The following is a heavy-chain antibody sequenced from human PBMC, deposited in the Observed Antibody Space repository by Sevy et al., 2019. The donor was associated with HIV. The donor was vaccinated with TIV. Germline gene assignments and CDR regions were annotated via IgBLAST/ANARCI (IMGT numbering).Heavy chain of an antibody. CDR2: INPGGGST. Sequence: ASVKVSCKASGYTFTSYYVHWVRQAPGQGLEWMGIINPGGGSTNYAQKFQGRVTMTRDTSTSTVYMALSSLRSEDTAVYYCAREGMATIQSWGQGTLVTVSS. CDR3: AREGMATIQS. D-gene: IGHD5-12*01. V-gene: IGHV1-46*01. CDR1: GYTFTSYY. J-gene: IGHJ5*02.